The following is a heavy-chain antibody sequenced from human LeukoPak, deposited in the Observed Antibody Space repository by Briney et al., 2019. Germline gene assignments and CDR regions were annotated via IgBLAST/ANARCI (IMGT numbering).Heavy chain of an antibody. J-gene: IGHJ4*02. Sequence: GGSLRLSCAASGFTFSSYGMHWIRQAPGKGLEWVALIWYDGSSKHYADSVRGRFTISRDNSKNTLYLQMNSLRAEDTAVYYCARDFELSHWGQGTLVTVSS. CDR3: ARDFELSH. CDR1: GFTFSSYG. CDR2: IWYDGSSK. V-gene: IGHV3-33*01. D-gene: IGHD3-16*02.